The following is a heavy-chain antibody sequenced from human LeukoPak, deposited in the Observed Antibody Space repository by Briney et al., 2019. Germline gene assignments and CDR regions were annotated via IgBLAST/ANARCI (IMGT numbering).Heavy chain of an antibody. CDR2: IYHSGST. Sequence: SETLSLTCTVSGYSISSGYYWGWIRPPPGKGLEWIGNIYHSGSTFYNPSLKSRVTISVDTSKNQFSLKLSSLTAADTAVYLCAREETRGYYGDWGQGTLVTVSS. V-gene: IGHV4-38-2*02. D-gene: IGHD3-10*01. CDR3: AREETRGYYGD. CDR1: GYSISSGYY. J-gene: IGHJ4*02.